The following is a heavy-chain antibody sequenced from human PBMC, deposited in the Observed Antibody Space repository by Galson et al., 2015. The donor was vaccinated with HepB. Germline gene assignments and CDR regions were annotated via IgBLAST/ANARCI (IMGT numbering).Heavy chain of an antibody. Sequence: SVKVSCKASGYTFTSYAMHWVRQAPGQRLEWMGWINAGNGNTKYSQKFQGRVTITRDTSASTAYMELSSLRSEGTAVYYCARESGDYAFDYWGQGTLVTVSS. J-gene: IGHJ4*02. CDR2: INAGNGNT. CDR1: GYTFTSYA. V-gene: IGHV1-3*01. D-gene: IGHD4-17*01. CDR3: ARESGDYAFDY.